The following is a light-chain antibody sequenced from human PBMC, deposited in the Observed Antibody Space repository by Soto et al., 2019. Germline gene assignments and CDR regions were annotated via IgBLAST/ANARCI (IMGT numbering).Light chain of an antibody. CDR1: QFISGY. Sequence: DIQMTQSPSSLSASVGDRVTITCRASQFISGYLNWYQQKPGKAPKLLIYKASTLKSGVPSRFSGSGSGTEFTLTISSLQPDDFATYYCQHYNSYSEAFGQGTKVELK. CDR3: QHYNSYSEA. CDR2: KAS. V-gene: IGKV1-5*03. J-gene: IGKJ1*01.